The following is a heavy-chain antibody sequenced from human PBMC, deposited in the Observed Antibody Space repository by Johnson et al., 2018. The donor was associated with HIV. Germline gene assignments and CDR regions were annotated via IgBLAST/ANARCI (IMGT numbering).Heavy chain of an antibody. CDR2: IGSAGDT. J-gene: IGHJ3*02. Sequence: VQLVESGGGVVQPGRSLRLSCAASGFTFSSYDMHWVRQTTGKGLEWVSAIGSAGDTYYPGSVNGRFTISRENAKNSLYLQMNSLGAGDTAVYYCAAGGVPALDIWGQGTMVTVSS. D-gene: IGHD2-15*01. CDR1: GFTFSSYD. V-gene: IGHV3-13*01. CDR3: AAGGVPALDI.